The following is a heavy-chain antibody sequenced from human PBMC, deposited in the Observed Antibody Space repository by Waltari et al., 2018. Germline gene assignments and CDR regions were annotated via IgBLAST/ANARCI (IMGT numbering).Heavy chain of an antibody. J-gene: IGHJ3*02. D-gene: IGHD2-8*01. CDR1: TFMFSNYA. V-gene: IGHV3-23*01. CDR2: ISGGGGVT. Sequence: EVQVLESGGLLVQPGGSLSLSCQASTFMFSNYAMTWVGQAPGKGLEYISSISGGGGVTVYANSVKGRFTISRDNSKSTLYLQMNSLRGEDTATYYCAKDPNGDYIGAFDTWGQGTMVTVSP. CDR3: AKDPNGDYIGAFDT.